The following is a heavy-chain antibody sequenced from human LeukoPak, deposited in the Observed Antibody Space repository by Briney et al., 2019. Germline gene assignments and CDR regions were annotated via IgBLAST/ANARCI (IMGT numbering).Heavy chain of an antibody. CDR2: ISAYNGNT. D-gene: IGHD3-22*01. CDR1: GGTFSSYG. V-gene: IGHV1-18*01. Sequence: ASVKVSCKASGGTFSSYGISWVRQAPGQGLEWMGWISAYNGNTNYAQKLQGRVTMTTDTSTSTAYMELRSLRSDDTAVYYCARVGLYNTYYYDSSGADDAFDIWGQGTMVTVSS. CDR3: ARVGLYNTYYYDSSGADDAFDI. J-gene: IGHJ3*02.